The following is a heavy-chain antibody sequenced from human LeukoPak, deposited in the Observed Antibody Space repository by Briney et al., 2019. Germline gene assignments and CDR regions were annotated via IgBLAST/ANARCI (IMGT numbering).Heavy chain of an antibody. CDR3: ARGLDPAHCSRGNCYGIDWFRPSPLDS. CDR1: GFSPTSYW. V-gene: IGHV5-51*01. CDR2: IYTGDSDT. D-gene: IGHD2-2*01. J-gene: IGHJ4*02. Sequence: KPGESLKISCKGSGFSPTSYWIGWVRQMPGKGLEWMGLIYTGDSDTRYSPSFQGQVTISADKSLNTAYLQWSSLKASDTAMYYCARGLDPAHCSRGNCYGIDWFRPSPLDSWGQGTLATVSS.